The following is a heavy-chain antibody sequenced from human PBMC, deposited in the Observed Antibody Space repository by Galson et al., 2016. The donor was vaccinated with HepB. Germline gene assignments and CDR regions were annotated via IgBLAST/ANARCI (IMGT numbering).Heavy chain of an antibody. CDR1: GYTFTSYG. CDR2: ISAYTGYT. V-gene: IGHV1-18*01. J-gene: IGHJ5*02. Sequence: SVKVSCKASGYTFTSYGISWVRQAPGQGLEWMGWISAYTGYTNYAQELQGRVTMTTDTSTSTAYMELRSLRSGDTAVYYCATSTSSWINWFAPWGQGTLVTVSS. D-gene: IGHD6-13*01. CDR3: ATSTSSWINWFAP.